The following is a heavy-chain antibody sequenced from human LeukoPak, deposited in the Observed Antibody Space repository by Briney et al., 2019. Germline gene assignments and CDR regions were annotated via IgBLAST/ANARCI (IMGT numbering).Heavy chain of an antibody. J-gene: IGHJ4*02. V-gene: IGHV1-2*02. CDR1: GYTFTGYY. CDR3: ARGDILCYFDY. Sequence: ASVKVSCKSSGYTFTGYYMHWVRQAPGQGIEWMGWINPNSGGTNHAQKFQGRVTMTRDTSISTAYMELSRLRSDDTAVYYCARGDILCYFDYWGQGTLVTVSS. CDR2: INPNSGGT. D-gene: IGHD2-15*01.